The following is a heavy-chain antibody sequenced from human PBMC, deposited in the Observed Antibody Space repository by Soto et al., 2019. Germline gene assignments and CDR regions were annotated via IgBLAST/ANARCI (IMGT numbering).Heavy chain of an antibody. CDR3: ASGRVAARRWYFDL. V-gene: IGHV4-34*01. J-gene: IGHJ2*01. Sequence: QVQLQQWGAGLLKPSETLSLTCAVYGGSFSGYYWNWIRQPPGKGLEWIGEINHSGSTNYNPSLKSRVTISVDTSKNQFSLKLSSVTAADTAVYYCASGRVAARRWYFDLWGRGTLVTVSS. CDR2: INHSGST. CDR1: GGSFSGYY. D-gene: IGHD6-6*01.